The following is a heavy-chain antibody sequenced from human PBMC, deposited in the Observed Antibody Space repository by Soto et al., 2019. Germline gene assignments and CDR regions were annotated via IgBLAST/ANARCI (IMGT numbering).Heavy chain of an antibody. Sequence: PGGSLRLSCAASGFTFRSYAMSRDRLAFGTGIDWGSGISGAGDCTYYGDSGKGRFTISRDNSMITLYLQMNSLGAEDTAVYFCARDQLYYYDSFGRPLYGLDIWGQGTMVTVSS. J-gene: IGHJ3*02. D-gene: IGHD3-22*01. V-gene: IGHV3-23*01. CDR2: ISGAGDCT. CDR3: ARDQLYYYDSFGRPLYGLDI. CDR1: GFTFRSYA.